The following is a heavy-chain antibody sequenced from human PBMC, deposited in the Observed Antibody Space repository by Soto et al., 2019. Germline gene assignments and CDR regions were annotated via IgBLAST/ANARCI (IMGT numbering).Heavy chain of an antibody. Sequence: PGGSLRLSCATSGFTFNRYWMIWVRQAPGKGLEWVASISQDGTVKDYVESLRDRFTISRDDIKKSAYLQMNTMRAEDTAVYYCVGSTGWIFDHWGQGTLVTVSS. D-gene: IGHD2-8*02. J-gene: IGHJ4*02. CDR1: GFTFNRYW. CDR3: VGSTGWIFDH. CDR2: ISQDGTVK. V-gene: IGHV3-7*03.